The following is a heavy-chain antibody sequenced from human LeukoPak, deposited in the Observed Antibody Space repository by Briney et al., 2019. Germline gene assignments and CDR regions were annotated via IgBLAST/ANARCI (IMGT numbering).Heavy chain of an antibody. CDR3: ASDFTGRDDY. V-gene: IGHV3-74*01. CDR2: MNPDGSRT. CDR1: GFTLSSYW. D-gene: IGHD2-8*02. J-gene: IGHJ4*02. Sequence: GGSLRLSCAASGFTLSSYWMHWVRHAPGKGLVWVSRMNPDGSRTDSADSVKGRFTISRDNAKNTLYLPMNSLGVEDTAVYSCASDFTGRDDYWGQGTLVTVSS.